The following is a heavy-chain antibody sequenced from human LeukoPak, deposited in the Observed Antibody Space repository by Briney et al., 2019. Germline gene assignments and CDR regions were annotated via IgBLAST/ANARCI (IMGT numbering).Heavy chain of an antibody. V-gene: IGHV3-15*01. CDR1: GFTFSNAW. J-gene: IGHJ4*02. Sequence: GGSLRLSCAASGFTFSNAWMSWVRQAPGKGLEWVGRIKSKTDGGTTDYAAPVKGRFTISGDDSKNTLYLQMNSLKTEDTAVYYCTTDITMIVVVIEIDYWGQGTLVTVSS. CDR2: IKSKTDGGTT. D-gene: IGHD3-22*01. CDR3: TTDITMIVVVIEIDY.